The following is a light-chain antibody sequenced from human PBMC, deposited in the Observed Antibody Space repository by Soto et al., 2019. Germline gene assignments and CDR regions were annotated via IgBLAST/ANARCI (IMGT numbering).Light chain of an antibody. Sequence: QSALPQPPSASGSPGQSVTISCTGTSSDVGGYDSVSWYQQHPGKAPKLIIYEVNKRPSGVPDRFSASKSDNAASLTVSGLQAEDEAYYYCSSYAGSNNLVFGGGTKLTVL. CDR1: SSDVGGYDS. CDR2: EVN. J-gene: IGLJ2*01. CDR3: SSYAGSNNLV. V-gene: IGLV2-8*01.